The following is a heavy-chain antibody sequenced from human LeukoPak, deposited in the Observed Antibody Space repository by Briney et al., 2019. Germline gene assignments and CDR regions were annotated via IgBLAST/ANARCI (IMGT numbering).Heavy chain of an antibody. Sequence: ASVKVSCKASGYTFTGYYMHWVRQAPGQGLEWMAIINPSGDFRSYAQKFQGRLTVTRDMSTRTVYMELSDLRPEDTAVYYCARDYSGEWEQLTGWWFDPWGQGTLVIVSS. J-gene: IGHJ5*02. D-gene: IGHD1-26*01. CDR1: GYTFTGYY. CDR3: ARDYSGEWEQLTGWWFDP. CDR2: INPSGDFR. V-gene: IGHV1-46*01.